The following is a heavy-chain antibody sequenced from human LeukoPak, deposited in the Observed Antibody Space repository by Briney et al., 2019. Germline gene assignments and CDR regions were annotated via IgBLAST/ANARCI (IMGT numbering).Heavy chain of an antibody. Sequence: PGGSLRLSCAASGFTFSSYAMNWVRQAPGRGLEWVSFISGRSTYKYYLDSVKGRFTISRDNAKNSLYLQMNSLRAEDTAVYFCAAYDSSGYVDYWGQGTLVTVSS. CDR3: AAYDSSGYVDY. D-gene: IGHD3-22*01. V-gene: IGHV3-21*01. CDR1: GFTFSSYA. J-gene: IGHJ4*02. CDR2: ISGRSTYK.